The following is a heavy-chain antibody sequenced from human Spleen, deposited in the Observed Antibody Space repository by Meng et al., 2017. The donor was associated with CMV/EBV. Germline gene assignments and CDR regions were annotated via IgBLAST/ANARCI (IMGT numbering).Heavy chain of an antibody. J-gene: IGHJ4*02. D-gene: IGHD2-2*01. V-gene: IGHV4-59*10. CDR2: IYTSGST. Sequence: QVQLQRGREGLLGASPAGCRTGAGYGGAFRGSYWSWIRQRDGSGLGWLGRIYTSGSTNYNPSSKSRVTISVDTSKYQFSLKLSSVTDADADVYYCARGGVVGCYYFDYWGQGTLVTVSS. CDR3: ARGGVVGCYYFDY. CDR1: GGAFRGSY.